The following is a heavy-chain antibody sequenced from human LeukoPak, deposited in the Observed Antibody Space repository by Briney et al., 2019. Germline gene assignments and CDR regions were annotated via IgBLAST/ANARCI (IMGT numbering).Heavy chain of an antibody. D-gene: IGHD2-2*01. J-gene: IGHJ6*03. CDR3: ARHLRANYQHYYYYMDV. Sequence: SETLSLTCTVSGGSISSGSYYWSWIRQPAGKGLEWIGRIYYSGSTYYNPSLKSRVTISVDTSKNQFSLKLSSVTAADTAVYYCARHLRANYQHYYYYMDVWGKGTTVTVSS. V-gene: IGHV4-39*01. CDR1: GGSISSGSYY. CDR2: IYYSGST.